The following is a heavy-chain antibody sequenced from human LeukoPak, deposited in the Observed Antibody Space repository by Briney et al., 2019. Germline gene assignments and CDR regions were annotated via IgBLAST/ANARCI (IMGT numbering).Heavy chain of an antibody. CDR3: ARDPSEYYFDY. V-gene: IGHV3-48*01. CDR1: GFTFGPYT. Sequence: GGSLRLSCAASGFTFGPYTMNWVRQAPGKGLEWVSYISSSSDTIYYADSVKGRFTISRDNAKNSLYLQMNSLRAEDTAVYYCARDPSEYYFDYWGQGTLVTVSS. J-gene: IGHJ4*02. CDR2: ISSSSDTI.